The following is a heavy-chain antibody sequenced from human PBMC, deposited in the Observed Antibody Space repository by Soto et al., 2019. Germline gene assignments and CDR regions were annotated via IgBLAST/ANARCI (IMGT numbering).Heavy chain of an antibody. CDR2: VIPVFGRP. CDR1: GGAFINYA. J-gene: IGHJ4*02. V-gene: IGHV1-69*06. D-gene: IGHD3-22*01. Sequence: SVKVSCKASGGAFINYAIIWMRQAPGQGLEWMGGVIPVFGRPNYAERFQGRITISADKSTNSAYMELRSLRSEDTAVYYCARGLPESTGYVYYYFDSCGPRSLVTVSS. CDR3: ARGLPESTGYVYYYFDS.